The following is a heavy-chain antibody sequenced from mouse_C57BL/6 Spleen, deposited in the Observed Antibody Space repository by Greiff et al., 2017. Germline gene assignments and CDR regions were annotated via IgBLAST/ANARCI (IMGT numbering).Heavy chain of an antibody. CDR3: AKTDYGSSYYLDY. Sequence: QVQLQQPGAELVRPGSSVKLSCKASGYTFTSYWLDWVKQRPGQGLEWIGNIYPSDSETHYNQKFKDKATLTVDKSSSTAYMQLSSLTSEDSAVYYCAKTDYGSSYYLDYWGQGTTLTVSS. V-gene: IGHV1-61*01. J-gene: IGHJ2*01. CDR1: GYTFTSYW. CDR2: IYPSDSET. D-gene: IGHD1-1*01.